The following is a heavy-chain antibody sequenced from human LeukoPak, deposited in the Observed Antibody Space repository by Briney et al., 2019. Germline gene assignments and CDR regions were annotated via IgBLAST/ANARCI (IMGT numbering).Heavy chain of an antibody. CDR1: GGSISSSSYY. V-gene: IGHV4-39*07. CDR2: IYYSGST. CDR3: ARDASGAFFNWFDP. D-gene: IGHD3-3*02. Sequence: SETLSLTCTVSGGSISSSSYYWGWIRQPPGKGLEWIGSIYYSGSTYYNPSLKSRVTMSVDTSKNQFSLKLRSVTAADTAVYYCARDASGAFFNWFDPWGQGTLVTVSS. J-gene: IGHJ5*02.